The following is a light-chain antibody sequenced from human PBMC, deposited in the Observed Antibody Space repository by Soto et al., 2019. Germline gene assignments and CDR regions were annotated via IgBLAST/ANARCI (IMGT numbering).Light chain of an antibody. J-gene: IGKJ4*01. CDR1: QGISNS. CDR2: AAS. V-gene: IGKV1-27*01. CDR3: QTYNSARVT. Sequence: DIQMTQSPSSLTASVGDRVTITCRASQGISNSLAWYQQNAGKSPKLLIYAASNLQSGVPSRFSGSGSGTDFSLTISSLQPEHVATYYCQTYNSARVTFGGGTKVEIK.